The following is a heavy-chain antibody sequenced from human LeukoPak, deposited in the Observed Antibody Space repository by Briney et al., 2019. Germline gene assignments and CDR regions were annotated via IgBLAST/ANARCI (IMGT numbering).Heavy chain of an antibody. CDR2: IYPGDSDT. Sequence: GESLQISCKGSGSSFTSYWIGWVRQLPGKGLEWMGIIYPGDSDTRYSPSFQGQVTISADKSISTAYLQWSSLKASDTAMYYCARQSDHDYSNTYYYYGMDVWGQGTTVTVSS. D-gene: IGHD4-4*01. CDR1: GSSFTSYW. CDR3: ARQSDHDYSNTYYYYGMDV. V-gene: IGHV5-51*01. J-gene: IGHJ6*02.